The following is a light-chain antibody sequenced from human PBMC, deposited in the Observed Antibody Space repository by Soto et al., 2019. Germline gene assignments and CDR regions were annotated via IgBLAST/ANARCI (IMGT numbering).Light chain of an antibody. V-gene: IGKV3-15*01. CDR2: DAS. Sequence: EIVMTQSPATLSVSPGERVTLSCRASQSAISNLAWHQQKPGQTPRLLIYDASTRATGIPARFSGSGSGTEFTLTISSLLSEDFAVYYCHQYSMWPLSFGGGTKVDIK. J-gene: IGKJ4*01. CDR3: HQYSMWPLS. CDR1: QSAISN.